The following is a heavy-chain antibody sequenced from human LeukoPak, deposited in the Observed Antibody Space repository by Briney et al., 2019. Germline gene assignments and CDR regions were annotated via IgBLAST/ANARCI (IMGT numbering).Heavy chain of an antibody. CDR3: ARDDPLPAAMFGLDY. CDR2: INPSGGST. CDR1: GYTFTGYY. D-gene: IGHD2-2*01. V-gene: IGHV1-46*01. Sequence: GASVKVSCKASGYTFTGYYMHWVRQAPGQGLEWMGIINPSGGSTSYAQKFQGRVTMTRDTSTSTVYMELSSLRSEDTAVYYCARDDPLPAAMFGLDYWGQGTLVTVPS. J-gene: IGHJ4*02.